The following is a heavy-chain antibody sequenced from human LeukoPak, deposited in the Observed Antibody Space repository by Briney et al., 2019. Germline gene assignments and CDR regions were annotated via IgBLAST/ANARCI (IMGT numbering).Heavy chain of an antibody. CDR2: ISWYSGSI. CDR3: AKVSDYYDSSGPFDY. CDR1: GFTFDDYA. J-gene: IGHJ4*02. D-gene: IGHD3-22*01. V-gene: IGHV3-9*01. Sequence: GGSLRLSCAASGFTFDDYAMPWVRQAPGKGLEWVSGISWYSGSIGYADSVKGRFTISRDNAKNSLYLQMNSLRAEDTALYYCAKVSDYYDSSGPFDYWGQGTLVTVSS.